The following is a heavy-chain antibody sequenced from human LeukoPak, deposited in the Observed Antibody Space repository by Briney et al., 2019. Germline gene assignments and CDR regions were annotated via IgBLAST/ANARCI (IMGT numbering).Heavy chain of an antibody. V-gene: IGHV4-39*01. CDR1: GGSISSSSYY. Sequence: SETLSLTCAVSGGSISSSSYYWGWIRQPPGKGLEWIGSIYYSGSTYYNPSLKSRVTISVDTSKNQFSLKLSSVTAADTAVYYLARDTYYYGSGSYDYWGQGTLVTVSS. D-gene: IGHD3-10*01. CDR2: IYYSGST. CDR3: ARDTYYYGSGSYDY. J-gene: IGHJ4*02.